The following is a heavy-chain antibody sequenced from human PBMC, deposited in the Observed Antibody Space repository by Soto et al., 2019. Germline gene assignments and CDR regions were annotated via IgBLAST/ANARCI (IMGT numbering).Heavy chain of an antibody. J-gene: IGHJ4*02. CDR1: GFTFSSYG. Sequence: GGSLRLSCAASGFTFSSYGMHWVRQAPGKGLEWVAVISYDGSNKYYADSVKGRFTISRDNSKNTLYLQMNSLRAEDTAVYYYAKSRYYYDSSGYQYYFDYWGQGTLVTVSS. V-gene: IGHV3-30*18. CDR2: ISYDGSNK. D-gene: IGHD3-22*01. CDR3: AKSRYYYDSSGYQYYFDY.